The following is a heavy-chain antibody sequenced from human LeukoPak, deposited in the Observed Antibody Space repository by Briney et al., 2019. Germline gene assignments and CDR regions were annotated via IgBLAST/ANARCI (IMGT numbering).Heavy chain of an antibody. J-gene: IGHJ3*02. V-gene: IGHV3-48*02. D-gene: IGHD3-9*01. CDR3: ARDRSYYDILTGYYTTPDAFDI. CDR1: GFTFSSYS. Sequence: GGSLRLSCAASGFTFSSYSMNWVRQAPGKGLEWVSYISTSSSTIYYSDSVKGRFTISRDNAKNSLYLQMNSLRDEDMAVYYCARDRSYYDILTGYYTTPDAFDIWGQGTMVTVPS. CDR2: ISTSSSTI.